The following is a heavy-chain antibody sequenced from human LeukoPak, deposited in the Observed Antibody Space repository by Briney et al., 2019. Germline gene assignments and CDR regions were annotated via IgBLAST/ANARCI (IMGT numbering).Heavy chain of an antibody. Sequence: GESLKISCKGSGYTFDTYWIGWVRQMPGKGLEWMGIIYPGDSDTKYRPSFQGQVTFSADKSISTAYLQWSSLKASDTAMYYCARHSANWALFPDYWGQGTLVTVSS. CDR3: ARHSANWALFPDY. CDR2: IYPGDSDT. CDR1: GYTFDTYW. V-gene: IGHV5-51*01. J-gene: IGHJ4*02. D-gene: IGHD7-27*01.